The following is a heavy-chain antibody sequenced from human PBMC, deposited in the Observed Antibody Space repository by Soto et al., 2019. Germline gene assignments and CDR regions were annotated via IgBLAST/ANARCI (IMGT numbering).Heavy chain of an antibody. CDR3: AKDYSSGRLDY. J-gene: IGHJ4*02. CDR2: ISYDGSNK. Sequence: GGSLRLSCAASGFTFSSCGMHWVRQAPGKGLEWVAVISYDGSNKYYADSVKGRFTISRDNSKNTLYLQMNSLRAEDTAVYYCAKDYSSGRLDYWGQGTLVTVSS. CDR1: GFTFSSCG. D-gene: IGHD6-19*01. V-gene: IGHV3-30*18.